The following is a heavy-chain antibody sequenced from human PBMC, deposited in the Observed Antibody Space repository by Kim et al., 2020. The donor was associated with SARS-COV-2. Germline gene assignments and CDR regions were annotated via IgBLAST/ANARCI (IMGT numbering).Heavy chain of an antibody. J-gene: IGHJ5*02. CDR2: IYGGGGT. CDR1: GFTVSSSY. CDR3: LGHYYGSGSFYNWFSP. V-gene: IGHV3-53*01. Sequence: GGSLRLSCAASGFTVSSSYMSWVRQAPVKGLEWLSVIYGGGGTNYAESVQGGFTISRDNSKNTLYFQMNSRRAEDTAVVYCLGHYYGSGSFYNWFSPLG. D-gene: IGHD3-10*01.